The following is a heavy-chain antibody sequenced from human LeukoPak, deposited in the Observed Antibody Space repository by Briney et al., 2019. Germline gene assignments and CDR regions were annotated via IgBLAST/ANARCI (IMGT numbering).Heavy chain of an antibody. CDR2: MNPHSGSV. CDR3: LRVPHRVQHNGFAP. V-gene: IGHV1-8*01. J-gene: IGHJ5*02. Sequence: ASVTVSCKASGYTFTSNDIHWVRQATGQGLEWMGWMNPHSGSVGYAQKLQGRVIMTLDSSISKADMELNSLTSDDTPWSFCLRVPHRVQHNGFAPWAQSTLVTVS. CDR1: GYTFTSND.